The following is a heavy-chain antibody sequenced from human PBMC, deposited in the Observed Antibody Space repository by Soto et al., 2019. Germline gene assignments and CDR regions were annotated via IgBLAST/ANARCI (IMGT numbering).Heavy chain of an antibody. CDR1: GGSFSGYY. CDR2: INHSGST. V-gene: IGHV4-34*01. D-gene: IGHD6-6*01. CDR3: ARGVEQLVRRNRFDY. J-gene: IGHJ4*02. Sequence: TLSLTCAVYGGSFSGYYWSWIRQPPGKGLEWIGEINHSGSTNYNPSLKSRVTISVDTSKNQFSLKLGSVTAADTAVYYCARGVEQLVRRNRFDYWGQGTLVTVSS.